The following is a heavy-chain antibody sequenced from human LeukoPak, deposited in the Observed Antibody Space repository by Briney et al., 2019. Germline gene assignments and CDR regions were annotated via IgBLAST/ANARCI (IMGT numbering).Heavy chain of an antibody. D-gene: IGHD5-24*01. CDR1: GGTLSSYA. J-gene: IGHJ4*02. CDR2: IIPIFGTA. Sequence: SVKVSCKASGGTLSSYAISWARQAPGQGLEWMGGIIPIFGTANYAQKFQGRVTITTDESTSTAYMELSSLRSEDTAVYYCARSRDGYKRYYFDYWGQGTLVTVSS. V-gene: IGHV1-69*05. CDR3: ARSRDGYKRYYFDY.